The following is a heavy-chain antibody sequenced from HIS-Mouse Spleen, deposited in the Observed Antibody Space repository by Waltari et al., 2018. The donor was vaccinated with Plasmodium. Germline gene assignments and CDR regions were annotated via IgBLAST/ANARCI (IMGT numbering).Heavy chain of an antibody. Sequence: QVQLVQSGAEVKKPGASVKVSCKASGYTFTGYYMPWVRKAPGQGLEWMGWINPNSGGTNYAQKFQGRGTMTRDTSISTAYMELSRLRSDDTAVYYCARDLAAAGHFDYWGQGTLVTVSS. V-gene: IGHV1-2*02. CDR1: GYTFTGYY. D-gene: IGHD6-13*01. J-gene: IGHJ4*02. CDR2: INPNSGGT. CDR3: ARDLAAAGHFDY.